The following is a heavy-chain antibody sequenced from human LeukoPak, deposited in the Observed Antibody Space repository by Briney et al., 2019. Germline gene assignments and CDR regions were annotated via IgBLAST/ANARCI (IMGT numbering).Heavy chain of an antibody. D-gene: IGHD6-13*01. V-gene: IGHV1-2*02. CDR1: GYTFTGYY. J-gene: IGHJ5*02. Sequence: ASVKVSCKASGYTFTGYYMHWVRQAPGQGLEWMGWINPNSSGTNYAQKFQGRVTMTRDTSISTAYMELSRLRSDDTAVYYCAREGPRGIAAAGTFRDDNWFDPWGQGTLVTVSS. CDR3: AREGPRGIAAAGTFRDDNWFDP. CDR2: INPNSSGT.